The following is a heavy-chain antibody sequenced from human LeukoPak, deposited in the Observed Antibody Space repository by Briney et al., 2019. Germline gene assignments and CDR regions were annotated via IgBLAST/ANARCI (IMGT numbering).Heavy chain of an antibody. J-gene: IGHJ5*02. V-gene: IGHV4-4*02. D-gene: IGHD6-13*01. CDR3: ARGLAAAGTAGWFDP. Sequence: PSETLSLTCAVSGGSISSSNWWSWVRQPPGKGLEWIGEIYHSGSTNYNPSLKSRVTISVDKSKNQFSLKLSSVTAADTAVYYCARGLAAAGTAGWFDPWGQGTLVTVSS. CDR1: GGSISSSNW. CDR2: IYHSGST.